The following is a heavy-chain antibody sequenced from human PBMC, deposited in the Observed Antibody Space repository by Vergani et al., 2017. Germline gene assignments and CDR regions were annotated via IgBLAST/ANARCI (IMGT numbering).Heavy chain of an antibody. CDR2: VYRDGSA. CDR3: ARLSGSGFSAGPEY. CDR1: GYSIDIGYY. Sequence: QVQLQESGPRQVRPSETLSLSCAVSGYSIDIGYYWAWIRQSPEKGLEWIATVYRDGSAYYNPSLQNRVTISVDKAQNHFSLELHSATASDTAVYYCARLSGSGFSAGPEYWGPGTLVTV. J-gene: IGHJ4*02. D-gene: IGHD5-12*01. V-gene: IGHV4-38-2*01.